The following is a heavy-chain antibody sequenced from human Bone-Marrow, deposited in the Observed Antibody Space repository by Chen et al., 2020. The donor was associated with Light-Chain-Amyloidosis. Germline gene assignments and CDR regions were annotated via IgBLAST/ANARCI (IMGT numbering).Heavy chain of an antibody. J-gene: IGHJ4*02. V-gene: IGHV5-51*01. Sequence: QMPGKGLEWMGVIYPDDSDARYSPSFEGQVTISADKSITTAYLQWRSLKASDTAMYYCARRRDGYNFDYWGQGTLVTVSS. CDR2: IYPDDSDA. CDR3: ARRRDGYNFDY. D-gene: IGHD5-12*01.